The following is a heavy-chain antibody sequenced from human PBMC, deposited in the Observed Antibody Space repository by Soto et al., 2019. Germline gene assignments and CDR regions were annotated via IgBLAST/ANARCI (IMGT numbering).Heavy chain of an antibody. CDR3: ARDRYSAAVATYLDY. D-gene: IGHD2-2*01. CDR2: ISYDGRNK. V-gene: IGHV3-30*15. Sequence: GGSLRLSCAASGFTFSLNAMHWVRQAPGKGLEWVAVISYDGRNKFYADSVKGRFTISRDNSKNTLYLQMSSLKSEDTAVYYCARDRYSAAVATYLDYWGQGALVTVSS. J-gene: IGHJ4*02. CDR1: GFTFSLNA.